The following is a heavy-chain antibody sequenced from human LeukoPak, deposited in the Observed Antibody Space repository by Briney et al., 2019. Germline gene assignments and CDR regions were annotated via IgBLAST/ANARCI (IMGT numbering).Heavy chain of an antibody. CDR3: AKVKSSLTLIGA. V-gene: IGHV3-23*01. D-gene: IGHD2-8*01. CDR1: GFLFSRCA. CDR2: ISGAGDIA. J-gene: IGHJ5*02. Sequence: PGGSLRLSCAASGFLFSRCAMSWVRQAPGKGLEWVSSISGAGDIAHYAESVKGRFTISRDNSGNTLYVQMDSLRAEDTAVYYCAKVKSSLTLIGAWGQGTLVTVS.